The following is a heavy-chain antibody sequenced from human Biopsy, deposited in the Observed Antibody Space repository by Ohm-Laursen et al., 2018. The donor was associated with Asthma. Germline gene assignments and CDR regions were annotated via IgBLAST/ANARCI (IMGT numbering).Heavy chain of an antibody. Sequence: SLRLSCSASGFTFGDYWMSWVRQPPGKGLEWVSVIYSGGGTYYADSVQGRVTISRDNSKNTLPLQMNSLRAEDTAVYYCARAYGGSFFSGSFDIWGQGTMVTVSS. CDR1: GFTFGDYW. CDR2: IYSGGGT. D-gene: IGHD4-23*01. J-gene: IGHJ3*02. CDR3: ARAYGGSFFSGSFDI. V-gene: IGHV3-53*01.